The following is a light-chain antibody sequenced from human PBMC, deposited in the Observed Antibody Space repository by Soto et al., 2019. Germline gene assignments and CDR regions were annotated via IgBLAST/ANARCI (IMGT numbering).Light chain of an antibody. CDR2: DAS. Sequence: VVLTQFPANLSFSPGESATLSCRASQSVSYYLAWYQQKPGQAPRLLIYDASNRAPGIPARFSGSGSGTDFTLTISSLEPEDFEIYYCQQRSNCPALTFGGVTKVEIX. J-gene: IGKJ4*01. CDR1: QSVSYY. CDR3: QQRSNCPALT. V-gene: IGKV3-11*01.